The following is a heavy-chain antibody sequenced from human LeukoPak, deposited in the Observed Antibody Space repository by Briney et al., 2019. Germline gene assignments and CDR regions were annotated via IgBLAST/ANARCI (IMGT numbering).Heavy chain of an antibody. CDR1: GFTFSSYG. D-gene: IGHD3-10*01. J-gene: IGHJ3*02. V-gene: IGHV3-30*19. Sequence: GGSLRLSCAASGFTFSSYGMHWVRQAPGKGLEWVAVISYDGSNKYYADSVKGRFTISRDNSKNTLYLQMNSLRAEDTAVYYCARSRITPPWDAFDIWGQGTMVTVSS. CDR2: ISYDGSNK. CDR3: ARSRITPPWDAFDI.